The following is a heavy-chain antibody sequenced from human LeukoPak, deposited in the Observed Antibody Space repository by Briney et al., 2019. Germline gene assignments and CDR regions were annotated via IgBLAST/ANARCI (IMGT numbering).Heavy chain of an antibody. Sequence: GRSLRLSCAASGFTFSSFGMHWVRQSPGKGLEWVAVIWYDGSRKYYADSVKGRFSISRDNSKNTLDLQMNSLRAEDTAVYYCARNYGSGTSPGDYWGQGTLVTVSS. D-gene: IGHD3-10*01. V-gene: IGHV3-33*01. J-gene: IGHJ4*02. CDR3: ARNYGSGTSPGDY. CDR1: GFTFSSFG. CDR2: IWYDGSRK.